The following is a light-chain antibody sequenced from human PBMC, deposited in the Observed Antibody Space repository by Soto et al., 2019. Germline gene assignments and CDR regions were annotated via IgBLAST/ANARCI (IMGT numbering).Light chain of an antibody. J-gene: IGLJ1*01. CDR3: NSYTSSGTYV. V-gene: IGLV2-18*02. CDR1: SRDVGSYNR. Sequence: QSALTPPPPLSGSPWQSVTISCTGTSRDVGSYNRVSSYQQPPGTAPKLMIYEVSNRPSGVPDRFSGSKSGNTASLTISGLQAEDEADYYCNSYTSSGTYVFGTGTKVTVL. CDR2: EVS.